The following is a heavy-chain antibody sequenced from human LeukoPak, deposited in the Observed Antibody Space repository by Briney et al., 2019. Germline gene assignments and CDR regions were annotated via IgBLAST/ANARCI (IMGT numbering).Heavy chain of an antibody. D-gene: IGHD3-22*01. J-gene: IGHJ5*02. V-gene: IGHV3-23*01. CDR2: ISGSGGST. CDR3: AKVDYYDSSGNYPNWFDP. Sequence: GGSLRLSCAASGFTFSSYGMHWVRQAPGKGLEWVSAISGSGGSTYYADSLKGRFTISRDNYKNTLYLQMNSLRAEDTAVYYCAKVDYYDSSGNYPNWFDPWGQGTLVTVSS. CDR1: GFTFSSYG.